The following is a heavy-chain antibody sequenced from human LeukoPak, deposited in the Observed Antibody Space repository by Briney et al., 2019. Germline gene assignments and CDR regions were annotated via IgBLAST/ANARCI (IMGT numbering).Heavy chain of an antibody. CDR1: GYSISSAYY. J-gene: IGHJ3*02. Sequence: SETLSLTCSVSGYSISSAYYWGWIRQPPGKGLEWIGEINHSGSTNYNPSLKSRVTISVDTSKNQFSLKLSSVTAADTAVYYCARRFGYSSSWYTYDAFDIWGQGTMVTVSS. D-gene: IGHD6-13*01. CDR3: ARRFGYSSSWYTYDAFDI. CDR2: INHSGST. V-gene: IGHV4-38-2*02.